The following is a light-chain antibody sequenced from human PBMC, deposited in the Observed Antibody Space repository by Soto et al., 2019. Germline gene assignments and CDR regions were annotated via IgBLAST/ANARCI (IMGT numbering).Light chain of an antibody. CDR1: SSDVGGYNT. V-gene: IGLV2-14*01. CDR2: EVT. J-gene: IGLJ1*01. CDR3: NSLRVDHLYV. Sequence: QSALTQPASVSGSPGQTITISCTGTSSDVGGYNTVSWYQHHPGKAPRLIIYEVTHRPAGISHRFSASKSGNTASLTISGLQAEDEAYYYCNSLRVDHLYVFGTGTKLTVL.